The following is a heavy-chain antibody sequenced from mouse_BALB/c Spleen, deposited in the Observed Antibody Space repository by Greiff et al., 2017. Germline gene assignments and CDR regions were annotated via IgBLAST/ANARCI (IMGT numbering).Heavy chain of an antibody. V-gene: IGHV3-2*02. CDR3: ARSDRYGWYFDV. CDR1: GYSITSDYA. CDR2: ISYSGST. Sequence: VQLQQSGPGLVKPSQSLSLTCTVTGYSITSDYAWNWIRQFPGNKLEWMGYISYSGSTSYNPSLKSRISITRDTSKNQFFLQLNSVTTEDTATYYCARSDRYGWYFDVWGAGTTVTVSS. J-gene: IGHJ1*01. D-gene: IGHD2-14*01.